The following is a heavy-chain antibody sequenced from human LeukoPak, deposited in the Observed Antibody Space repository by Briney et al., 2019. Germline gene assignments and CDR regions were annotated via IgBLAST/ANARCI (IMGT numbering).Heavy chain of an antibody. J-gene: IGHJ4*02. CDR2: IYSTGDT. V-gene: IGHV3-53*01. CDR1: GFIVSSVY. Sequence: PGESLRLSCAASGFIVSSVYMSWVRQSPGKGLECVSIIYSTGDTYYADSVKGRFTISRDVSKNTVYLQMNSLRAEDTAVYYCARGGRSSELVWGQGTRVTVSS. D-gene: IGHD6-6*01. CDR3: ARGGRSSELV.